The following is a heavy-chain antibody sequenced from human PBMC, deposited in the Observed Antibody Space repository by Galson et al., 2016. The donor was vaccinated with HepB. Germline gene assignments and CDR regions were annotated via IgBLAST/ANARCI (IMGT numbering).Heavy chain of an antibody. D-gene: IGHD3-10*01. V-gene: IGHV3-23*01. CDR2: IISSGATT. Sequence: SLRLSCAASGFNFSRYVMAWVRQSPGKGLEWVSGIISSGATTFYADSLEGRFTISRDNSRNTLDLQINSLRAEDTAVYYCARSYYHDLGTYYMDPHWGQGALVTVSS. CDR3: ARSYYHDLGTYYMDPH. J-gene: IGHJ4*02. CDR1: GFNFSRYV.